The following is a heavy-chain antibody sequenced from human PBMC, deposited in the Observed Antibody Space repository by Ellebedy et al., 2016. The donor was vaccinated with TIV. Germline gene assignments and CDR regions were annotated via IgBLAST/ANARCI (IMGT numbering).Heavy chain of an antibody. CDR3: TGLRFVHGDYVNDAFDI. Sequence: GESLKISCAASGFTFSDSAMHWVRQASGNGLEWVGRIRTKANNYATSYAASVTGRFTISRDDSKNTAYLQMNSLKTEDTAVYYCTGLRFVHGDYVNDAFDIWGQGTVVTVSS. V-gene: IGHV3-73*01. CDR2: IRTKANNYAT. CDR1: GFTFSDSA. D-gene: IGHD4-17*01. J-gene: IGHJ3*02.